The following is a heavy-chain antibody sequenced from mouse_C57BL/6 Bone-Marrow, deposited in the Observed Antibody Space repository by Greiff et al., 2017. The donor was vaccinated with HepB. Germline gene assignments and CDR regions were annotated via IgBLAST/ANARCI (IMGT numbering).Heavy chain of an antibody. CDR1: GYSFTGYY. CDR3: ARKGGSSLAWFAY. D-gene: IGHD1-1*01. Sequence: VQLKQSGPELVKPGASVKISCKASGYSFTGYYMNWVKQSPEKSLEWIGEINPSTGGTTYNQKFKAKATLTVDKSSSTAYMQLKSLTSEDSAVYYCARKGGSSLAWFAYWGQGTLVTVSA. CDR2: INPSTGGT. V-gene: IGHV1-42*01. J-gene: IGHJ3*01.